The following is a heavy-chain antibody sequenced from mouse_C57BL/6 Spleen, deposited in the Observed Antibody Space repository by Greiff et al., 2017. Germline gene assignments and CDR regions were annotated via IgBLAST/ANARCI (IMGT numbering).Heavy chain of an antibody. CDR1: GYSITSGYD. CDR2: ISYSGST. V-gene: IGHV3-1*01. D-gene: IGHD1-1*02. CDR3: SGGDPYAGFAY. Sequence: DVMLVESGPGMVKPSQSLSLTCTVTGYSITSGYDWHWIRHFPGNKLEWMGYISYSGSTNYNPSLKSRISITHDTSKNHFFLKLNSVTTEDTATYYCSGGDPYAGFAYWGQGTLVTVSA. J-gene: IGHJ3*01.